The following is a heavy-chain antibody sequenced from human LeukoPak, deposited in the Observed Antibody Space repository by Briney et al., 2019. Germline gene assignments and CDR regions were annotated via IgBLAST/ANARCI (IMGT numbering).Heavy chain of an antibody. CDR3: VRGADTSRGRDP. CDR1: GYTFIKYG. Sequence: ASVKVSCKASGYTFIKYGISWVRRAPGRGLEWMGWISVVDGDVDYAEDLQTRVTLTAERYTDTVYMELRSLRPDDTAEYYCVRGADTSRGRDPWGQGTLVKVSS. V-gene: IGHV1-18*01. CDR2: ISVVDGDV. J-gene: IGHJ5*02. D-gene: IGHD1-26*01.